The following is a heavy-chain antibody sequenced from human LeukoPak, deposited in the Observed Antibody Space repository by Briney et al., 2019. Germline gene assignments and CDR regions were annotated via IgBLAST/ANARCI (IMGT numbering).Heavy chain of an antibody. D-gene: IGHD2-15*01. V-gene: IGHV4-4*02. CDR2: IYRSRST. CDR1: GGSISSSNW. J-gene: IGHJ6*03. Sequence: RPSETLSLTCAVSGGSISSSNWWSWVRQPPGKGLEWIGEIYRSRSTNYNPSLKSRVTISLDKSKNQFSLKLSSVTAADTAVYYCARGYCSGGSCYSYYYYNYMDVWGKGTTVTVSS. CDR3: ARGYCSGGSCYSYYYYNYMDV.